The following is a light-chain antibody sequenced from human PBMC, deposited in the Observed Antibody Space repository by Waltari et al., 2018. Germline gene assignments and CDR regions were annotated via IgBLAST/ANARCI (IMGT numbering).Light chain of an antibody. CDR3: CSYGGTYTWV. CDR2: DVN. J-gene: IGLJ3*02. CDR1: SSDVGGYNY. V-gene: IGLV2-11*01. Sequence: QSALTQPRSVSGSPGQSVTISCTGTSSDVGGYNYVSWYQHHPGKAPKLIIYDVNKRPSGVPDHFSGSKSGNTASLTISGLQADDEADYYCCSYGGTYTWVFGGGTMLTVL.